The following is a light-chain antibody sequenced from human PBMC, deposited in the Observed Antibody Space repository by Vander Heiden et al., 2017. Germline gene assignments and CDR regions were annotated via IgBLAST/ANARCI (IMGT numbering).Light chain of an antibody. CDR3: QQRSNWLPIT. V-gene: IGKV3-11*01. J-gene: IGKJ5*01. CDR1: QSVNSY. Sequence: EIVLTQSPATMSLSPGERATLSCRASQSVNSYLAWYQQKPGQAPRLLIYDASNRSTGIPARFSGSGSGTDFTLTIIRLEPEDFAVYYCQQRSNWLPITFGQGTRLEIK. CDR2: DAS.